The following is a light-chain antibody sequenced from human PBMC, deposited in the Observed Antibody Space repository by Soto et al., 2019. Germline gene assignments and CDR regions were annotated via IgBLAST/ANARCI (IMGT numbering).Light chain of an antibody. Sequence: EIVLTQSLGTLSLSPGARATLSCRASQGFNNNYLAWYQQKPGQAPSLLISGISRRAPGIPDRFSGDGSGTDFTLTISRLEPEDYAVYYCHQYDGSPITFGQGTRLE. CDR3: HQYDGSPIT. V-gene: IGKV3-20*01. J-gene: IGKJ5*01. CDR2: GIS. CDR1: QGFNNNY.